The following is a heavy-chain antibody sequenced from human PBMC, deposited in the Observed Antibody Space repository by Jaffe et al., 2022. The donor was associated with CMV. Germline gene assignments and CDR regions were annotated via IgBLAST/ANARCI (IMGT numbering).Heavy chain of an antibody. V-gene: IGHV3-53*01. CDR3: TTSPAVAS. Sequence: EVQLVESGGGLIQPGGSLRLSCAASGFTVSNNFMTWVRQAPGKGLEWVSLIYSNGDTQYADSVKGRFTISRDSSKNTLYLQMNSLRPEDTAVYYCTTSPAVASWGQGTLVTVSS. CDR1: GFTVSNNF. CDR2: IYSNGDT. J-gene: IGHJ4*02.